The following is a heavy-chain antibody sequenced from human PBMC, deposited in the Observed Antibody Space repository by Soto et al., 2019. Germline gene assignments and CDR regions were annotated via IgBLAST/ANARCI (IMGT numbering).Heavy chain of an antibody. Sequence: EVQLVESGGGLVQPGGSLRLSCGASGFSFSSYWMHWVRQAPGKGLVWVSRINIDESRTSYADSVKGRFTISRDNAKNTLYLQMNSLRAEDTAIYYWGRVLNGQWYFDYWGQGTQVTVSS. D-gene: IGHD6-19*01. CDR3: GRVLNGQWYFDY. J-gene: IGHJ4*02. V-gene: IGHV3-74*01. CDR2: INIDESRT. CDR1: GFSFSSYW.